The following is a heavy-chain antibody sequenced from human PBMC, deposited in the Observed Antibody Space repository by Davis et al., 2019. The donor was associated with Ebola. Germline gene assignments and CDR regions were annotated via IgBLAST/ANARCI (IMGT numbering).Heavy chain of an antibody. Sequence: GSLRLSCTVSGGSISSSYWSWIRQSPGKGLEWIGYIYYSGSTNYNPSLKSRVTISVDTSKNQFSLKLNSVTAADTAVYYCASYALRYFDWLTWGMDVWGQGTTVTVSS. CDR1: GGSISSSY. J-gene: IGHJ6*02. V-gene: IGHV4-59*08. CDR3: ASYALRYFDWLTWGMDV. CDR2: IYYSGST. D-gene: IGHD3-9*01.